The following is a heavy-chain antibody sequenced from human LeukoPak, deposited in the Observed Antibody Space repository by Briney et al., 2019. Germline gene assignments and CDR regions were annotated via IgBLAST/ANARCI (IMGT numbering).Heavy chain of an antibody. J-gene: IGHJ6*03. D-gene: IGHD1-26*01. Sequence: GGSLRLSCAASGFPFSNYNMNWVRQAPGKAMEWVSSITSSGTYNFYADSVRGRFTISRDNAKNSLYLQMDSLGPEDAAVYYCARDPYSGNYGNYYYYYMDVWGKGTTVTISS. CDR1: GFPFSNYN. CDR3: ARDPYSGNYGNYYYYYMDV. CDR2: ITSSGTYN. V-gene: IGHV3-21*01.